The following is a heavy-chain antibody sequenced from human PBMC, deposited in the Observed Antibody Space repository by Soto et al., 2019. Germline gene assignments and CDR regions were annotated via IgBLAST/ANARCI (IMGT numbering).Heavy chain of an antibody. J-gene: IGHJ6*02. CDR3: ARDGFNISANRVLAAGGTYYYYYGMDV. Sequence: GASVKVSCKASGYTFTSYYMHWVRQAPGQGLEWMGIINPSGGSTSYAQKFQGRVTMTRDTSTSTVYMELSSLRSEDTAVYYCARDGFNISANRVLAAGGTYYYYYGMDVWGQGTTVTVSS. CDR1: GYTFTSYY. CDR2: INPSGGST. V-gene: IGHV1-46*01. D-gene: IGHD3-16*01.